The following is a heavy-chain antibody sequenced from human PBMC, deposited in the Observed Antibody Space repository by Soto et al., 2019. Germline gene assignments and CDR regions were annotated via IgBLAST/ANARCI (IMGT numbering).Heavy chain of an antibody. CDR2: INSDGSDT. CDR3: VRSYCSGGTCSGWFDP. J-gene: IGHJ5*02. Sequence: PGGSLRLSCVASGFTFSSPWMHWVRQSPGKGLVWVSRINSDGSDTTYADSVKGRFTISRDNAKNTLYLQVNSLRAEDTAVFYCVRSYCSGGTCSGWFDPWGQGTLVTVSS. D-gene: IGHD2-15*01. V-gene: IGHV3-74*01. CDR1: GFTFSSPW.